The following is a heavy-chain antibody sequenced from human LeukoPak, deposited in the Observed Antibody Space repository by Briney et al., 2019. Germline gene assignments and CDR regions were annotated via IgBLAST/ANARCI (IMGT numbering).Heavy chain of an antibody. CDR1: GFTFGDYA. CDR3: SYSSGWYWFDP. V-gene: IGHV3-49*03. D-gene: IGHD6-19*01. J-gene: IGHJ5*02. Sequence: GGSLRLSCTASGFTFGDYAMSWFRQAPGKGLEWVGLIRSKAYGGTTEYAASVKGRFTISRDDSKSIAYLQMNSLKTEDTVVYYCSYSSGWYWFDPWGQGTLVTVSS. CDR2: IRSKAYGGTT.